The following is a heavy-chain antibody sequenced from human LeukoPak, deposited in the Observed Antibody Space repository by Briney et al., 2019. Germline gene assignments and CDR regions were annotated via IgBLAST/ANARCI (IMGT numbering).Heavy chain of an antibody. CDR2: IYSDDRI. D-gene: IGHD3-22*01. CDR3: ASHYYDSRGYYYFDF. J-gene: IGHJ4*02. V-gene: IGHV3-53*01. CDR1: GLTVSSSY. Sequence: GGSLRLSCAASGLTVSSSYMSWVRQAPGKGLEWVSIIYSDDRIFYADSLKGRFTISRDNSKNTLYLQMNSLRAEDTAVYYCASHYYDSRGYYYFDFWDQGTLVTVSS.